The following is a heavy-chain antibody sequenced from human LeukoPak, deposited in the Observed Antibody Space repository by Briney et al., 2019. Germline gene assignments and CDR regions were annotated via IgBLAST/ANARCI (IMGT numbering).Heavy chain of an antibody. Sequence: GASVKVSCKASGYTFISYAMNWVRQAPGQGLEWMGWINTYTGNPTYAPGFTGRFVFSLDTSVTTAYLQISSLKAEDTAVYYCADGGATRGLDYYGMDVWGQGTTVTVSS. D-gene: IGHD1-26*01. CDR2: INTYTGNP. CDR1: GYTFISYA. CDR3: ADGGATRGLDYYGMDV. J-gene: IGHJ6*02. V-gene: IGHV7-4-1*02.